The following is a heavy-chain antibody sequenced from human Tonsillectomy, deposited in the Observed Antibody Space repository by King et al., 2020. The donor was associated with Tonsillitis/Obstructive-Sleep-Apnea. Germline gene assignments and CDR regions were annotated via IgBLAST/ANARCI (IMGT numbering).Heavy chain of an antibody. D-gene: IGHD3-16*01. J-gene: IGHJ1*01. CDR2: ISGSGGST. CDR1: GFTFSSYA. V-gene: IGHV3-23*04. CDR3: AKDQKGQGGA. Sequence: VQLVESGGGLVQPGGSLRLSCAASGFTFSSYAMSWVRQAPGKGMEWVSAISGSGGSTYYAYSENGRFTISRDNSKNTLYLQMNSLRAEDTAVYYCAKDQKGQGGAWGQGTLVTVSS.